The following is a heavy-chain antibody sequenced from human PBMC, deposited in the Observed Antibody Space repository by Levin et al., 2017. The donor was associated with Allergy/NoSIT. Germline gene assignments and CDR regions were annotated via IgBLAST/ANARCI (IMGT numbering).Heavy chain of an antibody. V-gene: IGHV3-7*01. CDR3: AKGIGTA. CDR2: MNEDGSGK. CDR1: GFTFSSDW. Sequence: GGSLRLSCVASGFTFSSDWMSWVRQAPGKGLEWVANMNEDGSGKYYADSVKGRFVISRDNGKNSLFLQMSTLRVEDTAVYYCAKGIGTAWGQGTLVTVPS. J-gene: IGHJ5*02. D-gene: IGHD1-1*01.